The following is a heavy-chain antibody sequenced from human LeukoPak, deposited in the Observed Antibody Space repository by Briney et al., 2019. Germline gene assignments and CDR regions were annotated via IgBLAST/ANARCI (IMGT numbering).Heavy chain of an antibody. CDR1: GFTFSSYG. V-gene: IGHV3-33*01. CDR2: IWYDGGNK. J-gene: IGHJ4*02. Sequence: GRSLRLSCAASGFTFSSYGMHWVRQAPGKGLEWVAVIWYDGGNKYYADSVKGRFTISRDNSKNTLYLQMNSLRAEDTAVYYCARGGYDSSGYPYYYFDYWGQGTLVTVSS. D-gene: IGHD3-22*01. CDR3: ARGGYDSSGYPYYYFDY.